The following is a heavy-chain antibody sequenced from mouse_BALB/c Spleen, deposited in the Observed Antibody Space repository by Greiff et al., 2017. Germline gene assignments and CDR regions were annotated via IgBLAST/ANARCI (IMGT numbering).Heavy chain of an antibody. CDR1: GFTFSSYT. CDR3: ASYGNLWYFDV. Sequence: EVQRVESGGGLVQPGGSLKLSCAASGFTFSSYTMSWVRQTPEKRLEWVAYISNGGGSTYYPDTVKGRFTISRDNAKNTLYLQMSSLKSEDTAMYYCASYGNLWYFDVWGAGTTVTVSS. D-gene: IGHD2-1*01. V-gene: IGHV5-12-2*01. J-gene: IGHJ1*01. CDR2: ISNGGGST.